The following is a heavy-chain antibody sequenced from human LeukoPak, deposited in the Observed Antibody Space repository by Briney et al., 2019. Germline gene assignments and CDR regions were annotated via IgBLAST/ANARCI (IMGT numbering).Heavy chain of an antibody. J-gene: IGHJ2*01. D-gene: IGHD2/OR15-2a*01. V-gene: IGHV4-59*08. CDR2: IYYSGSA. CDR1: GGSIRSYY. CDR3: ARAFRARYFDL. Sequence: SETLSLTCTVSGGSIRSYYWSWIRQPPGKGLEWIGYIYYSGSAHYNPSLKSRVTISVDTSKNQFSLKLSSVTAADTAVYYCARAFRARYFDLWGRGTLVTVSS.